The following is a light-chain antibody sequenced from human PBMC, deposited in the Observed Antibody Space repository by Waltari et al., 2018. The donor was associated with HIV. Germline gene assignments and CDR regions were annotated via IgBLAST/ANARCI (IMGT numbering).Light chain of an antibody. CDR2: KTS. J-gene: IGKJ5*01. Sequence: DIQMTQSPSTLSASVGDRVTITCRSSQSISTWLAWYQQQPGRAPKLLIYKTSSLPSGVPSRFSGSGSGTEFSITISSLQPDDFTTYYCQQYHSYSLTFGQGTRLEMK. CDR1: QSISTW. CDR3: QQYHSYSLT. V-gene: IGKV1-5*03.